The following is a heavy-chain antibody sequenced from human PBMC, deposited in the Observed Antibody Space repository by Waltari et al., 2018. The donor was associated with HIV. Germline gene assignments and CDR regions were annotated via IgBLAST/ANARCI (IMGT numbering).Heavy chain of an antibody. CDR1: GFAFRSYY. V-gene: IGHV3-74*01. D-gene: IGHD3-16*02. J-gene: IGHJ6*02. Sequence: EVQLVESGGGSLQAGGSLRLSCAASGFAFRSYYMFWFRQAPGKGLVWVSRISSGGSTTSYADSVKGRFTVSRDNARNTLYLQMNSLRAEDTAVYYCARYRPEVHYYNGMDVWGQGTTVTVSS. CDR3: ARYRPEVHYYNGMDV. CDR2: ISSGGSTT.